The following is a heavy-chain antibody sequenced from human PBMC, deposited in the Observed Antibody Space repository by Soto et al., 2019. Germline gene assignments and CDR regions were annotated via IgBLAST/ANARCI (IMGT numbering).Heavy chain of an antibody. CDR2: IYPGDSDT. J-gene: IGHJ3*02. CDR1: GYSFTSYW. CDR3: ARRADVAGAVAGTHAFDI. D-gene: IGHD6-19*01. V-gene: IGHV5-51*01. Sequence: GESLKISCKGSGYSFTSYWIGWVRQMPGKGLEWMGIIYPGDSDTRYSPSFQGQVTISADKSISTAYLQWSSLKASDTAMYYCARRADVAGAVAGTHAFDIWGQGTMVTVSS.